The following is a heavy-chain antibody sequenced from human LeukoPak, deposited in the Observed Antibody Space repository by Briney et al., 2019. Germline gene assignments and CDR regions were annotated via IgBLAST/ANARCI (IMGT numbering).Heavy chain of an antibody. CDR2: MNPNSGNT. J-gene: IGHJ6*03. CDR1: GYTFTSYD. CDR3: ARALSGPEYNWNDGGNYYYYYMDV. D-gene: IGHD1-1*01. Sequence: ASVKVSCKASGYTFTSYDINWVRQATGQGLEWMGWMNPNSGNTGYAQKFQGRVTITRNTSISTAYMELSSLRSEDTAVYYCARALSGPEYNWNDGGNYYYYYMDVWGKGTTVTISS. V-gene: IGHV1-8*03.